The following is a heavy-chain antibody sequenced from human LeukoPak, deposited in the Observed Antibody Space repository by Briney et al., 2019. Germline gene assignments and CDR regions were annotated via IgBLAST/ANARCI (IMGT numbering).Heavy chain of an antibody. D-gene: IGHD6-13*01. Sequence: GGSLRLSCGASGFSFINAWRTWVRQAPGKGREWVARIKKKRNRAPTEYDEPYEDRFTIKRDDSKNTVYLQMNSLKHQDTAVYYCTTNAAVGTWEVFDYWGQGTLVTVSS. CDR2: IKKKRNRAPT. CDR3: TTNAAVGTWEVFDY. CDR1: GFSFINAW. J-gene: IGHJ4*02. V-gene: IGHV3-15*01.